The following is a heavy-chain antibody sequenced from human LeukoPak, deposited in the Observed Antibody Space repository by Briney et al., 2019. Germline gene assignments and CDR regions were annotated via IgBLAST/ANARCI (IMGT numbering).Heavy chain of an antibody. V-gene: IGHV1-18*01. CDR1: GYTFNNYD. Sequence: GASVKVSCKASGYTFNNYDINWVRQATGQGLEWMGWISAYNVHTNYAQKLQGRVTMTTDTSTSTAYMELRSLRSDDTAVYYCARIGDYRSSDAFDVWGQGTLVTVSS. CDR3: ARIGDYRSSDAFDV. J-gene: IGHJ3*01. CDR2: ISAYNVHT. D-gene: IGHD6-13*01.